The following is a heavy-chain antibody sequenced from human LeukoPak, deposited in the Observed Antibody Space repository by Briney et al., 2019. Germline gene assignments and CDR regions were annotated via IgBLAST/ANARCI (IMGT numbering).Heavy chain of an antibody. J-gene: IGHJ4*02. CDR3: ARSSAYYDLWSDYYNPFDY. D-gene: IGHD3-3*01. CDR1: GYTFTSYY. V-gene: IGHV1-46*03. CDR2: INPSGGST. Sequence: ASVKVSCKASGYTFTSYYMHWVRQAPGQGLEWMGIINPSGGSTSYAQKFQGRVTMTRDTSTSTVYMELSSLRSEDTAVYYCARSSAYYDLWSDYYNPFDYWGQGTLVTVSS.